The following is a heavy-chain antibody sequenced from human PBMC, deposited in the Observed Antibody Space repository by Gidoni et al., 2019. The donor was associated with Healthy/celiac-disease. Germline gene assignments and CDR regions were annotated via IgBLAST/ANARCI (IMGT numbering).Heavy chain of an antibody. CDR3: ARWGRGYSYGRGFYYYYMDV. V-gene: IGHV4-34*01. J-gene: IGHJ6*03. CDR1: GGSFSGYY. CDR2: INHSGST. Sequence: QVQLQQWGAGLLKPSETLSLTCAVYGGSFSGYYWSWIRQPPGKGLEWIGEINHSGSTNYNPSLKSRVTISVDTSKNQFSLKLSSVTAADTAVYYCARWGRGYSYGRGFYYYYMDVWGKGTTVTVSS. D-gene: IGHD5-18*01.